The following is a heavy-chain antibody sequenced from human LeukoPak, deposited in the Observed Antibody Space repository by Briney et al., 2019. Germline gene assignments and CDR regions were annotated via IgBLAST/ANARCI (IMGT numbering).Heavy chain of an antibody. CDR3: ARVGYSSSWFYYYYMDV. Sequence: MPSETLSLTCTVSGGSISSYYWSWIRQPPGKGLEWIGYIYYSGSTNYNPSLKSRVTISVDTSKNQFSLKLSSVTAADTAVYYCARVGYSSSWFYYYYMDVWGQGTLVTVSS. CDR1: GGSISSYY. V-gene: IGHV4-59*01. D-gene: IGHD6-13*01. J-gene: IGHJ6*03. CDR2: IYYSGST.